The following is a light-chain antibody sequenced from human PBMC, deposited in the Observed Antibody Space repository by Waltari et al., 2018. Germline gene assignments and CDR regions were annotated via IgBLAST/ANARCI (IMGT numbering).Light chain of an antibody. CDR1: SSDVGGYNY. V-gene: IGLV2-14*03. CDR3: SSYTRSSTLVV. CDR2: DVS. J-gene: IGLJ2*01. Sequence: QSALTQPAPASGSPGQSITISCTGTSSDVGGYNYVSWYQQHPGKAPKPLIYDVSNRPSGVSNRFSDSTSGNTASLTISGLQAEDEADYYCSSYTRSSTLVVSGGGTKLIVL.